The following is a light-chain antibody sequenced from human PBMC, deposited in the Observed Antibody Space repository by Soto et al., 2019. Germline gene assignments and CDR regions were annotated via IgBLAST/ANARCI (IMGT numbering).Light chain of an antibody. CDR1: SSNIGSNT. Sequence: QSVLTQPPSASGTPGQRVTISCSGSSSNIGSNTVNWYQQLPGTAPKLLIYNNNQRPSGVPDRFSGSKSGTSASLAISGLQSDDEAEYYCATWEDSLLFGGGTKLTVL. V-gene: IGLV1-44*01. J-gene: IGLJ3*02. CDR3: ATWEDSLL. CDR2: NNN.